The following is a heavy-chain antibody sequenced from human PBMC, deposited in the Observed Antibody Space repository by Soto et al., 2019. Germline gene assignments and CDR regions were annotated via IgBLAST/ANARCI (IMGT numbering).Heavy chain of an antibody. CDR3: VRASMPKAHFDS. V-gene: IGHV4-4*07. D-gene: IGHD2-2*01. CDR1: GGSIRGYY. Sequence: QMQLQESGPGLVKPSETLSLTCTVSGGSIRGYYWSWIRQSAGMRLEWIGRMHTSGSTNYNPSLKGRVTISVDMSKNQISLTLTSVTAADTALYYCVRASMPKAHFDSWGQGTLVTVSS. CDR2: MHTSGST. J-gene: IGHJ4*02.